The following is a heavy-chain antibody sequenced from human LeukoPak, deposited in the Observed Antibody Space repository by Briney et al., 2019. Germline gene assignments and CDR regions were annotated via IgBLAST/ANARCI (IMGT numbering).Heavy chain of an antibody. D-gene: IGHD3-16*02. Sequence: SETLSLTCTVSGGSISSYYWSWIRQPPGKGLEWIGYIYYSGSTNYNPSLKSRVTISVDTSKNQFSLKLSSVTAADTAVYYCAKAGKEFGGVIVFDYWGQGTLVTVSS. V-gene: IGHV4-59*01. CDR1: GGSISSYY. CDR2: IYYSGST. CDR3: AKAGKEFGGVIVFDY. J-gene: IGHJ4*02.